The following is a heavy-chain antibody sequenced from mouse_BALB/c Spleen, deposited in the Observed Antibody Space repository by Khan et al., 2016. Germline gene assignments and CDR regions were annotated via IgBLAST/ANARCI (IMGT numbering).Heavy chain of an antibody. Sequence: VQLQQSGAELVKPGASVKLSCTASGFNIKDTYMHWVKQRPEQGLEWIGRIDPANGNTKYDPKFQGKATITADTSSNTAYLQLSSLTSEDTAVYYCARSGVYDGYYGYAMDYWGQGTSVTVSS. J-gene: IGHJ4*01. CDR3: ARSGVYDGYYGYAMDY. CDR2: IDPANGNT. CDR1: GFNIKDTY. V-gene: IGHV14-3*02. D-gene: IGHD2-3*01.